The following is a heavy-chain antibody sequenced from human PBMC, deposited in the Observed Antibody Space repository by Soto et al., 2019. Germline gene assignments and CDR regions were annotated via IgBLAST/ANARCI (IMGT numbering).Heavy chain of an antibody. CDR3: TTDPGNWPDY. CDR1: GITFTNAW. Sequence: PGGSLRLSCAASGITFTNAWMSWVRQAPGKGLEWIGRIKSKTDGGTTDYAAPVEGRFTISRDDSRSILFLQMNSLKTEDTAVYYCTTDPGNWPDYWGQGTLVTGSS. V-gene: IGHV3-15*01. CDR2: IKSKTDGGTT. D-gene: IGHD1-1*01. J-gene: IGHJ4*02.